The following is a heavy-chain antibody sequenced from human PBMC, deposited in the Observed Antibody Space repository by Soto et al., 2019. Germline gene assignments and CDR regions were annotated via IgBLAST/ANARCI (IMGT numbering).Heavy chain of an antibody. CDR2: ISAYNGNT. D-gene: IGHD4-17*01. Sequence: GASVKVSCKASGYTFTSYGISWVRQAPGQGLEWMGWISAYNGNTNYAQKLQGRVTMTTDTSTSTAYMELRSLRSDDTAVYYCARDPTSTTVTPKWDYYYMDVWGKGTTVTVSS. CDR3: ARDPTSTTVTPKWDYYYMDV. J-gene: IGHJ6*03. CDR1: GYTFTSYG. V-gene: IGHV1-18*01.